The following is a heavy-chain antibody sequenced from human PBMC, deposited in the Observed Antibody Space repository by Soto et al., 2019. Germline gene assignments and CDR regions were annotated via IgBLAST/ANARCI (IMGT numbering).Heavy chain of an antibody. D-gene: IGHD1-1*01. CDR1: GFTFSSYA. J-gene: IGHJ6*02. V-gene: IGHV3-30-3*01. CDR3: ARDHNWNPHSGYYYGMDV. Sequence: PGGSLRLSCAASGFTFSSYAMHWVRQAPGKGLEWVAVISYDGSNKYYADSVKGRFTISRDNSKNTLYLQMNSLRAEDTAVYYCARDHNWNPHSGYYYGMDVWGQGTTVTVSS. CDR2: ISYDGSNK.